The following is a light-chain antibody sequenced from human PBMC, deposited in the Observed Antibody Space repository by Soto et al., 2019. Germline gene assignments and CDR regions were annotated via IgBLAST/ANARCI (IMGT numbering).Light chain of an antibody. J-gene: IGKJ1*01. CDR2: GAS. CDR1: PSVSSN. V-gene: IGKV3D-15*01. Sequence: IELAQSPSSRSLSKGEIATLSCRASPSVSSNLAWYQQKPGQAPRLLIFGASTRATDIPARFSGSGSGTEFTLTISSLQSEDFALYYCQQYNNGTPCTFGQGTKVDI. CDR3: QQYNNGTPCT.